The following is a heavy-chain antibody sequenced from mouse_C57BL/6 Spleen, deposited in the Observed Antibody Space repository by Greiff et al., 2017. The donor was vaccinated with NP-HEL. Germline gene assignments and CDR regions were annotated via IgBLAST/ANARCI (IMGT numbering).Heavy chain of an antibody. CDR1: GYSFTGYY. D-gene: IGHD4-1*01. V-gene: IGHV1-42*01. CDR2: INPSTGGT. J-gene: IGHJ4*01. CDR3: ARSETGDYAMDD. Sequence: EVKLQESGPELVKPGASVKISCKASGYSFTGYYMNWVKQSPEKSLEWIGEINPSTGGTTYNQKFKAKATLTVDKSSSTAYMQLKSLTSEDSAVYYCARSETGDYAMDDWGQGTSVTVSS.